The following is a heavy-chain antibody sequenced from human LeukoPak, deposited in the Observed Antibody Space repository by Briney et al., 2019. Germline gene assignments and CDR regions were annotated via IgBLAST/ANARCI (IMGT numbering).Heavy chain of an antibody. V-gene: IGHV1-69*13. CDR1: GGTFSSYA. J-gene: IGHJ4*02. CDR3: ARSRWLQLVPFDY. CDR2: IIPIFGTA. D-gene: IGHD5-24*01. Sequence: SVKVSCKASGGTFSSYAISWVRQAPGQGLEWMGGIIPIFGTANYAQKFQGRVTITADESTSTAYMELSRLRSEDTAVYYCARSRWLQLVPFDYGGQGTLVTVSS.